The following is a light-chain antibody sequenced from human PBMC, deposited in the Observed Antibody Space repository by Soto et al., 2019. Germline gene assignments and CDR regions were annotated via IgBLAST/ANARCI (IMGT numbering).Light chain of an antibody. V-gene: IGLV1-44*01. CDR2: GHN. CDR3: ATWDDSLNSPL. CDR1: TSNIGSNT. Sequence: QSVLTQPPSAFGPPGRPIAIPCSGRTSNIGSNTVHWYQHLPGTAPKLLIYGHNQRPSGIPDRFSGSKSGTSASLAISGLQSEDEADYYCATWDDSLNSPLFGGGTKVTVL. J-gene: IGLJ2*01.